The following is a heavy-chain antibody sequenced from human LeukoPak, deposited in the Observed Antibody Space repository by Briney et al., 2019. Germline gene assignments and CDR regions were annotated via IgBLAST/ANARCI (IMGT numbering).Heavy chain of an antibody. CDR1: GFTFSSYS. CDR2: ISSSSYI. Sequence: GGSLRLSCAASGFTFSSYSMNWVRQAPGKGLEWVSSISSSSYIYYADSVKGRFTISRDNAKNSLYLQMNSLRAEDTAVYYCARGNRVVVVPAAVLYYYWDRDVGGQGPTVPVSS. J-gene: IGHJ6*02. V-gene: IGHV3-21*01. CDR3: ARGNRVVVVPAAVLYYYWDRDV. D-gene: IGHD2-2*01.